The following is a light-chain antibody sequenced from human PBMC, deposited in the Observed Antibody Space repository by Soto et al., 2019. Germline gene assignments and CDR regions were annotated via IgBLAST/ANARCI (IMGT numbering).Light chain of an antibody. CDR1: QSVSGW. CDR3: QQYETFSGT. V-gene: IGKV1-5*01. J-gene: IGKJ1*01. CDR2: DAS. Sequence: DIQMTQSHSTLSASVGHTVTVTCLASQSVSGWLAWYQQKPGEAPKLLIYDASALPRGVPSRFSGSGSGTKFTLTIASLQPDDFATYYCQQYETFSGTFGPGTKVDIK.